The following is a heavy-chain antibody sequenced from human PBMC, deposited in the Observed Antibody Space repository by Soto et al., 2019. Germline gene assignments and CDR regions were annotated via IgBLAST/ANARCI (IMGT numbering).Heavy chain of an antibody. J-gene: IGHJ6*02. Sequence: GGSLRLSCAASGFTFSSYGMHWVRQAPGKGLEWVAVIWYDGSNKYYADSVKGRFTISRDNSKNTLYLQMNSLRAEDTAVYYCARDPSRLTGDGWDYYYGMDVWGQGTTVTVSS. D-gene: IGHD7-27*01. V-gene: IGHV3-33*01. CDR3: ARDPSRLTGDGWDYYYGMDV. CDR1: GFTFSSYG. CDR2: IWYDGSNK.